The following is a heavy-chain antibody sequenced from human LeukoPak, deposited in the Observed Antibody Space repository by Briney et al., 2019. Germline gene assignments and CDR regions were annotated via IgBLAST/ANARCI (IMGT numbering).Heavy chain of an antibody. V-gene: IGHV1-24*01. CDR2: FDPEDGET. CDR3: TTDLDY. CDR1: GYTLNELA. Sequence: ASVKVPCKASGYTLNELAIHWVRQAPGKGLQWMGGFDPEDGETIYAQKFRGRLTMTEDTSTDTAFMELSSLTSDDTAVYYCTTDLDYWGQGSLVTVSS. J-gene: IGHJ4*02.